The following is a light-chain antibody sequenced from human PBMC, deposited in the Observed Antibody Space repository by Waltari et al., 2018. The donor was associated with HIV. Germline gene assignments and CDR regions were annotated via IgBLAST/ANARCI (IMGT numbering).Light chain of an antibody. CDR3: CSYAGPWV. V-gene: IGLV2-23*02. J-gene: IGLJ3*02. CDR1: SSDVGRYNL. Sequence: QSALTQPASVSGSPGQSITISCTGTSSDVGRYNLVSCYQQHPVKAPKLMIYEVSKRPSGVSNRVSGSKSGNTASLTISWLQAEDEADYYCCSYAGPWVFGGGTKLTVL. CDR2: EVS.